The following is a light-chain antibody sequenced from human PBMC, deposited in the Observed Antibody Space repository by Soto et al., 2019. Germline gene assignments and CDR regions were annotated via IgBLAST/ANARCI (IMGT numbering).Light chain of an antibody. CDR2: GAS. V-gene: IGKV3-20*01. CDR1: HNVDSRY. Sequence: DSVLTQSPGTLSLSPGERATLSCRASHNVDSRYLAWYQQRPGQAPRLVIFGASTRAPGIPDRFSGSGSGTEYALTIRGLEPDDFAVYYGQQYDNAPPWTFGPGTKVEI. J-gene: IGKJ1*01. CDR3: QQYDNAPPWT.